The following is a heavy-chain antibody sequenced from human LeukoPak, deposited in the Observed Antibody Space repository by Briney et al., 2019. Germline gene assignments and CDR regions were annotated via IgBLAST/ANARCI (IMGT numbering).Heavy chain of an antibody. CDR3: ARRAGTYSHSYDY. D-gene: IGHD6-19*01. J-gene: IGHJ4*02. Sequence: GGSLRLSCAASELTLSSNYMSWIRQAPGRGLEWVSFIYSGGSTYYADSVRGRFIISKDNSKNTLYLQMNSLRAEDTAVYYCARRAGTYSHSYDYWGQGTLVTVSS. CDR2: IYSGGST. CDR1: ELTLSSNY. V-gene: IGHV3-53*01.